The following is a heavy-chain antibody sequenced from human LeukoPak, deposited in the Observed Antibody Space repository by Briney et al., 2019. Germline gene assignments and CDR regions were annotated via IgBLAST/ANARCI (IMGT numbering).Heavy chain of an antibody. V-gene: IGHV1-2*02. J-gene: IGHJ4*02. CDR1: GYTFTGYY. CDR3: ARTIPVTVIYYFDY. Sequence: GASVKVSCKASGYTFTGYYIHRVRQAPGQGLEWMGWINPNSGGTNYAQKFQGRVTMTRDTSISTAYMELSRLRSDDTAVYYCARTIPVTVIYYFDYWGQGTLVTVSS. CDR2: INPNSGGT. D-gene: IGHD2-2*02.